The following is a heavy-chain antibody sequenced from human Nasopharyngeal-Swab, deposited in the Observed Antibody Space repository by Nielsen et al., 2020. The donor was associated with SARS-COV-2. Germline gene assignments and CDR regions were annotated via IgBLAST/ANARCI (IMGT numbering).Heavy chain of an antibody. Sequence: SETLSLTCTVSGGSISSGGYYWSWIRQHPGKGLEWIGYIYYSGSTYYNPSLKSRVTISVDTSKNQFSLKLSSVTAADTAVYYCARGEFGGVIVLDAFEIWGQRTMVTVSS. CDR3: ARGEFGGVIVLDAFEI. J-gene: IGHJ3*02. CDR1: GGSISSGGYY. V-gene: IGHV4-31*03. CDR2: IYYSGST. D-gene: IGHD3-16*02.